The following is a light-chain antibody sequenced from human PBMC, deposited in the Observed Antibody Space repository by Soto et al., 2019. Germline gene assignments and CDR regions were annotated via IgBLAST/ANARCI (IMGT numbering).Light chain of an antibody. CDR1: SSNIGAGYD. V-gene: IGLV1-40*01. Sequence: QSVLTQPPSVSGAPGQRVTISCTGSSSNIGAGYDVHWYQQLPGTAPKVLIYADYNRPSGVPDRFSGSKSDTSASLAITGLEDEDEADYYCQSYDSSLTGYVFGTGTKLTVL. J-gene: IGLJ1*01. CDR2: ADY. CDR3: QSYDSSLTGYV.